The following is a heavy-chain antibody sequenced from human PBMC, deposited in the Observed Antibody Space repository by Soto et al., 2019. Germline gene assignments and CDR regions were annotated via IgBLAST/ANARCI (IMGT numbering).Heavy chain of an antibody. J-gene: IGHJ4*02. Sequence: GGSLRLSCAASGFTFNTYNMNWVRQAPGKRPEWVSYINSSSSPIFYADSVKGRFIASRDNSRNSLYLQMNSLRAEDTAVYYCARGLHSESLYLSLAAYWGQGILVTVSS. V-gene: IGHV3-48*01. CDR3: ARGLHSESLYLSLAAY. CDR2: INSSSSPI. D-gene: IGHD3-16*02. CDR1: GFTFNTYN.